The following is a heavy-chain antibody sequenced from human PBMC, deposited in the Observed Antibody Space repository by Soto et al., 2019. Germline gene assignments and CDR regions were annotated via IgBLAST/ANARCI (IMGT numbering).Heavy chain of an antibody. CDR3: ARGCSSTSCYAGEYFQH. J-gene: IGHJ1*01. D-gene: IGHD2-2*01. CDR2: ISSSSSYI. V-gene: IGHV3-21*01. Sequence: GGSLRLSCAAPGFTFSSYSMNWVRQAPGKGLEWVSSISSSSSYIYYADSVKGRFTISRDNAKNSLYLQMNSLRAEDTAVYYCARGCSSTSCYAGEYFQHWGQGTLVTVSS. CDR1: GFTFSSYS.